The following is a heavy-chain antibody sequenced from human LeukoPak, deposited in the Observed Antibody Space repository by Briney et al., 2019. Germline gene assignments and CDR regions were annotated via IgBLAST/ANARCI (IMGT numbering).Heavy chain of an antibody. V-gene: IGHV3-23*01. CDR2: ISGSGGTT. CDR1: GFTFNIYS. J-gene: IGHJ3*02. CDR3: AKDLRGVPGRAFDI. Sequence: GGSLRLSCAASGFTFNIYSMSWVRQAPGKGLEWVSAISGSGGTTYSADSVRGRFTISRDNSKNTVYLQMNSLRADDTAVYYCAKDLRGVPGRAFDIWGQGTMVTVSS. D-gene: IGHD1-26*01.